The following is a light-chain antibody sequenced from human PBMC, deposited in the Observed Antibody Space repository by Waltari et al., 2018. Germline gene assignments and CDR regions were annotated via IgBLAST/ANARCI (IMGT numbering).Light chain of an antibody. CDR3: MIWHGSAAV. J-gene: IGLJ7*01. V-gene: IGLV5-45*03. CDR1: SGINVGTYS. Sequence: AVLTQPSSLSATPGASASRTSTLRSGINVGTYSIYWYQQKPGSPPQYLLRYKSDSDKQQGSGVPSRFSGAKDVSANAGILLSSGRQSEDEADYYCMIWHGSAAVFGGGTQLTVL. CDR2: YKSDSDK.